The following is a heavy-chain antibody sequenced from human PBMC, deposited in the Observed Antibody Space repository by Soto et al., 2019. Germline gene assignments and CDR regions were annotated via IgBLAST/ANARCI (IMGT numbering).Heavy chain of an antibody. D-gene: IGHD2-2*01. J-gene: IGHJ6*02. CDR3: ARDYQLLYYYYGMDV. CDR1: GGSISSGDYY. Sequence: SETLSLTCTVSGGSISSGDYYWSWIRQPPGKGLEWIGYIYYSGSTYYNPSLKSRVTISVDTSKNQFSLKLSSVTAADTAVYYCARDYQLLYYYYGMDVWGQGTTVTVSS. CDR2: IYYSGST. V-gene: IGHV4-30-4*01.